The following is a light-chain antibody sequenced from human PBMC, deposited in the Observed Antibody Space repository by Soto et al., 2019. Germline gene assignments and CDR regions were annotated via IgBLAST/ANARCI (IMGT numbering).Light chain of an antibody. CDR2: EVT. Sequence: QSVLTQPPSASWFPSQSVTISYTRTSSEIGYYDYLSWYQQAPVKAPKLVIYEVTKRPSGVPDRGSASKSGNTASLTVSGIRAEDEADYFCSSYAGSNNCVIGSGTKGTVL. V-gene: IGLV2-8*01. CDR1: SSEIGYYDY. J-gene: IGLJ1*01. CDR3: SSYAGSNNCV.